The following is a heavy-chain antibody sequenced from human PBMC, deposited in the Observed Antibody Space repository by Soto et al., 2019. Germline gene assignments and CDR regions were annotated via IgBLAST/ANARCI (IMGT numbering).Heavy chain of an antibody. D-gene: IGHD6-13*01. CDR1: GGTISSSSYY. CDR2: IYYSGST. J-gene: IGHJ6*02. CDR3: ARGPPRAAAGNRPQIKYYYYYGMDV. Sequence: PSETLSLTCTVSGGTISSSSYYWGWIRQPPGKGLEWIGSIYYSGSTYYNPSLKSRVTISVDTSKNQFSLKLSSVTAADTAVYFCARGPPRAAAGNRPQIKYYYYYGMDVWGQGTTVTVSS. V-gene: IGHV4-39*01.